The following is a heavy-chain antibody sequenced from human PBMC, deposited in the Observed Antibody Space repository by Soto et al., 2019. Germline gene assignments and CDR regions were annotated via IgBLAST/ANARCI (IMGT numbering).Heavy chain of an antibody. CDR1: GFSFDDYS. CDR3: GVQYDY. Sequence: PGGSLRLSCAASGFSFDDYSMHWVRQAPGKGLEWVSGITWNSDSIGYAVSVRGRFTISRDSSTYTMFLQMNSLRAEDTAVYYCGVQYDYWGQGTLVTVSS. J-gene: IGHJ4*02. V-gene: IGHV3-9*01. CDR2: ITWNSDSI.